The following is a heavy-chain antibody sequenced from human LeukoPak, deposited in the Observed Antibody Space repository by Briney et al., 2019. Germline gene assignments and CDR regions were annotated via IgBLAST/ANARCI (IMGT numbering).Heavy chain of an antibody. V-gene: IGHV4-59*08. J-gene: IGHJ6*02. CDR1: GGSISSYY. CDR3: ARLPAPTAMVTPVSGMDV. CDR2: IYYSGST. D-gene: IGHD5-18*01. Sequence: SETLSLTCTVSGGSISSYYWSWIRQPPGKGLKWIGYIYYSGSTNYNPSLKSRVTISVDTSKNQFSLKLSSVTAAETAVYYCARLPAPTAMVTPVSGMDVWGQGTTVTVSS.